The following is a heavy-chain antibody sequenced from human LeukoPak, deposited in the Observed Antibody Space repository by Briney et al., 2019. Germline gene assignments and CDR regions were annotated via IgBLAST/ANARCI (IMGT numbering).Heavy chain of an antibody. D-gene: IGHD3-9*01. CDR1: GDSIGSSSYF. CDR3: AREYYDILTGYSTTYYYYYMDV. J-gene: IGHJ6*03. CDR2: IYYGGSS. V-gene: IGHV4-39*07. Sequence: SETLSLTCTVSGDSIGSSSYFWDWIRQPPGKGLEWIGSIYYGGSSYYNSSLKSRVTISADASKNQFSLKLSSVTAADTAVYYCAREYYDILTGYSTTYYYYYMDVWGKGTTVTISS.